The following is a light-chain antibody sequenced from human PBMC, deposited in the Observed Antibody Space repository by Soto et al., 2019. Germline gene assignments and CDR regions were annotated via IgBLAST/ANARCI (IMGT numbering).Light chain of an antibody. Sequence: EIVLTQSPGTLALSPGERATLSCRASQSVSSSYLAWYQQKPGQAPRLLICGASSRATGIPDRFSGSGSGTDFTLTTSRLDPEHFAVYYCQQYGSSSLTFGGGTKVEI. J-gene: IGKJ4*01. V-gene: IGKV3-20*01. CDR2: GAS. CDR1: QSVSSSY. CDR3: QQYGSSSLT.